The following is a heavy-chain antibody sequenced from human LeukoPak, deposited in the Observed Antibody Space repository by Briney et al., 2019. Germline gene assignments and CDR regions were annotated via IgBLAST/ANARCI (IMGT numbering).Heavy chain of an antibody. CDR3: ARDRTNRNGNWFDP. Sequence: ASVKVSCKASGYTFTGYYMHWVRQAPGQGLEWMGRINPNSGGTNYAQEFQGRVTMTRDTSISTAYMELSRLRSDDTAVYYCARDRTNRNGNWFDPWGQGTLVTVSS. CDR1: GYTFTGYY. J-gene: IGHJ5*02. CDR2: INPNSGGT. D-gene: IGHD1-14*01. V-gene: IGHV1-2*06.